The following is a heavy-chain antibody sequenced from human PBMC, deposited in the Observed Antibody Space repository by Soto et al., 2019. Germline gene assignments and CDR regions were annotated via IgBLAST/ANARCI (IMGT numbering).Heavy chain of an antibody. J-gene: IGHJ5*02. CDR1: GFTFSSYA. CDR2: ISGSGGST. CDR3: ANGRDGYNHYNWFDP. V-gene: IGHV3-23*01. Sequence: GGSLRLSCAASGFTFSSYAMGWVRQAPGKGLEWVSAISGSGGSTYYADSVKGRFTISRDNSKNTLYLQMNSLRAEDTAVYYCANGRDGYNHYNWFDPWGQGTLDTVSS. D-gene: IGHD5-12*01.